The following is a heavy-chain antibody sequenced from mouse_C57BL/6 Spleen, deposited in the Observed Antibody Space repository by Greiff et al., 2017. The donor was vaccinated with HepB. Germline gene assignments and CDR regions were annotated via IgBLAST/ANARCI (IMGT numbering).Heavy chain of an antibody. CDR2: IYPGDGDT. D-gene: IGHD3-2*02. CDR1: GYAFSSSW. V-gene: IGHV1-82*01. CDR3: ARFGGSAWFAY. J-gene: IGHJ3*01. Sequence: LEESGPELVKPGASVKISCKASGYAFSSSWMNWVKQRPGKGLEWIGRIYPGDGDTNYNGKFKGKATLTADKSSSTAYMQLSSLTSEDSAVYFCARFGGSAWFAYWGQGTLVTVSA.